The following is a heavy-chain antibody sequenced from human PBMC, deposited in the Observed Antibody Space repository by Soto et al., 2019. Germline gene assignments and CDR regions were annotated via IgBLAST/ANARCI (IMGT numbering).Heavy chain of an antibody. J-gene: IGHJ4*02. Sequence: EVQLLESGGGLVQPGGSLRLSCVVSGFTFSSYAMSWVGQAPGKGLEWVSLISGTGSTTYYADSVKGRFTISRDNSKNMLYLQMSSRRADETAVYYCAAISFWGQGTLVTVSS. CDR3: AAISF. V-gene: IGHV3-23*01. CDR2: ISGTGSTT. D-gene: IGHD3-3*02. CDR1: GFTFSSYA.